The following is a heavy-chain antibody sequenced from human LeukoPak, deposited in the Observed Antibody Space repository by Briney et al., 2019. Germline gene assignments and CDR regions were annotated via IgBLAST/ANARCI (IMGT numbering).Heavy chain of an antibody. D-gene: IGHD2-2*02. CDR1: GFTFSSYA. CDR3: ARDPLYTNSPPSYFDY. V-gene: IGHV3-30-3*01. J-gene: IGHJ4*02. Sequence: GGSLRLSCAASGFTFSSYAMNWVRQAPGKGLEWVAIISYDGTNKDYADSVKDRFTISRDNSRNTLYLQMNSLRAEDTAVYYCARDPLYTNSPPSYFDYWGQGTLVTVSS. CDR2: ISYDGTNK.